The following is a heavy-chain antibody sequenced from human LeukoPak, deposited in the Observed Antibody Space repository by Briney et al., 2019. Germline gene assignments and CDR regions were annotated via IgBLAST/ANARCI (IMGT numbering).Heavy chain of an antibody. J-gene: IGHJ4*02. CDR3: VGTMVRGVITFDY. CDR1: GGSISSSSYY. CDR2: IYYSGST. V-gene: IGHV4-39*01. D-gene: IGHD3-10*01. Sequence: PSETLSLTCTVSGGSISSSSYYWGWIRQPPGKGLEWIGSIYYSGSTYYNPSLKSRVTISVDTSKNQFPLKLSSVTAADTAVYYCVGTMVRGVITFDYWGQGTLVTVSS.